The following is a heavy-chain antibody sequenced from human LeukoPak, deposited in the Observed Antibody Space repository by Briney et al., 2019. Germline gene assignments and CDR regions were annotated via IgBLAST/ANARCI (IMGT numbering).Heavy chain of an antibody. CDR2: ISHTGSA. V-gene: IGHV4-34*01. CDR3: ARGQVAGPTPPDLPFDF. J-gene: IGHJ4*02. CDR1: GGSFSGYY. Sequence: SETLSLTCAVYGGSFSGYYWSWIRQPPGKGLEWIGEISHTGSANHNPSLKSRVTISVDTSKNQFSLKLSSVTAADTAVYYCARGQVAGPTPPDLPFDFWGQGTLVTVSS. D-gene: IGHD6-19*01.